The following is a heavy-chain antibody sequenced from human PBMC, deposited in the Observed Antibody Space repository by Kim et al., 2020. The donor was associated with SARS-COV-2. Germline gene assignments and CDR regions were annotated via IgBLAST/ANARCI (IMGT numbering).Heavy chain of an antibody. D-gene: IGHD3-10*01. V-gene: IGHV3-11*01. CDR1: GITFSDYS. CDR2: IRSSASII. CDR3: ARDSYYGSGRGDGMDV. J-gene: IGHJ6*02. Sequence: GGSLRLSCAASGITFSDYSMSWIRQAPGKGLEWVAYIRSSASIIYYADSVKGRFTISRDNAKNSLYLQMNSLRAEDTAVYYCARDSYYGSGRGDGMDVWGQGTTVTVSS.